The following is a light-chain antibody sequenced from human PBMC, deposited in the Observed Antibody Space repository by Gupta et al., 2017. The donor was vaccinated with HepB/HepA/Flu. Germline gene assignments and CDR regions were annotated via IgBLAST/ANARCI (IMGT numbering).Light chain of an antibody. CDR1: QSLVSSDGNTY. Sequence: DVVMTQSPLSLPVTLGQPDSISCRSSQSLVSSDGNTYLIWCQQRPGQSPRRLIYKVSNRDSGVPDRFSGSGSGTDFTLKISRVEAEDVGVYYCIQGTYWPPTFGAGTKVEIK. V-gene: IGKV2-30*01. CDR3: IQGTYWPPT. CDR2: KVS. J-gene: IGKJ4*01.